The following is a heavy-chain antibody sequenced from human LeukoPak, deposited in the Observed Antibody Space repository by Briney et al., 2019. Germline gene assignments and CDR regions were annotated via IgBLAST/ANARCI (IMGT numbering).Heavy chain of an antibody. CDR2: IPYSGRT. CDR3: ARLPDVSGWPFDY. J-gene: IGHJ4*02. V-gene: IGHV4-59*01. D-gene: IGHD6-19*01. CDR1: NDSISRDF. Sequence: SETLSLTCTASNDSISRDFSTWIRQPPRKGLEWIGCIPYSGRTEYNTSLKSRVTISIQTSKNPFSLKLTSVTAADTAIYYCARLPDVSGWPFDYWGQGILVTVSS.